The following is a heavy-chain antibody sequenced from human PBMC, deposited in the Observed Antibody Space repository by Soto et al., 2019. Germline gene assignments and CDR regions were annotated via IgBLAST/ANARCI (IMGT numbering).Heavy chain of an antibody. Sequence: ASVKVSCKASGFTFTSSAMQWVRQARGQRLEWIGWIVVGSGNTNYAQKFQERVTITRDMSTSTAYMELSSLRSEDTAVYYCAAEVEYGSGSRGYMDVWGKGTTVTVSS. CDR3: AAEVEYGSGSRGYMDV. V-gene: IGHV1-58*02. J-gene: IGHJ6*03. D-gene: IGHD3-10*01. CDR2: IVVGSGNT. CDR1: GFTFTSSA.